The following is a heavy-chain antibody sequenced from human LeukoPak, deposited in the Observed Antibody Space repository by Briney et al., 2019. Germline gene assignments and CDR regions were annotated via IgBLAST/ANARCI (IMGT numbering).Heavy chain of an antibody. D-gene: IGHD1-26*01. Sequence: GGSLRLSCAASGFTFSSYAMCWVRQAPGRGLEGVSGPNGGGGDTYYADSVRGRFTISRDNSKNTLYLQMNSLRAEDTAVYYCAKVRLGGDTFDIWGQGTMVSVSS. CDR3: AKVRLGGDTFDI. V-gene: IGHV3-23*01. CDR1: GFTFSSYA. CDR2: PNGGGGDT. J-gene: IGHJ3*02.